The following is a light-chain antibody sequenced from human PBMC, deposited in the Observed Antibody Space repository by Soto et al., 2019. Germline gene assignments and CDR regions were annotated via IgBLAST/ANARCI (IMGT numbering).Light chain of an antibody. CDR1: RSNVGSNN. CDR3: ATWHASLNAPV. V-gene: IGLV1-44*01. CDR2: SNN. Sequence: QSVLTQPPSASGTPGQRVTISCSGTRSNVGSNNVNWYQQLPGTAPKLLIYSNNRRPSGVPDRFSGSKSGTSASLAISGLHSEDEAHYYCATWHASLNAPVFGGGTQLTVL. J-gene: IGLJ7*01.